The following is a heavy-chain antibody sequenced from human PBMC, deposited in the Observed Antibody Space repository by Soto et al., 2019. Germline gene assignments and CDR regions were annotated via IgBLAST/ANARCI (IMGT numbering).Heavy chain of an antibody. D-gene: IGHD5-18*01. V-gene: IGHV5-51*01. CDR3: ARQRYGGKYYYGMDI. J-gene: IGHJ6*02. CDR1: GYSFTRYW. CDR2: IYPGDSDT. Sequence: GESLKSSCKGSGYSFTRYWIGWVRQLPGKGLEWMGIIYPGDSDTRYSPSFQGQVTISADKSISTAYVQWSSLKASDTAMYYCARQRYGGKYYYGMDIWGQGTTVTVSS.